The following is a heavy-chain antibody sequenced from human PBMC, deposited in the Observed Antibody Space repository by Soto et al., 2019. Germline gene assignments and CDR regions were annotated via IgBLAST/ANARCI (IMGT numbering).Heavy chain of an antibody. J-gene: IGHJ4*02. V-gene: IGHV3-73*01. CDR3: TRLRISGDFDY. CDR1: GFTLSGSA. CDR2: IRSKGDSSAT. Sequence: PGGSLRLSCAASGFTLSGSAMHWVRQASGKGLEWVGRIRSKGDSSATAYAESVKGRFSISRDDSQNTAYLHMNSLKTEDTAVYYCTRLRISGDFDYWGQGTLVTVSS. D-gene: IGHD2-15*01.